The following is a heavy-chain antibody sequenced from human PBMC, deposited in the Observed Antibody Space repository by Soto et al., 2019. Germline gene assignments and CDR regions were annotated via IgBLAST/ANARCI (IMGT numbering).Heavy chain of an antibody. D-gene: IGHD1-26*01. CDR1: GFTFSSYG. J-gene: IGHJ6*02. Sequence: GGSLRLSCAASGFTFSSYGMHWVRQAPGKGLEWVAVISYDGSNKYYADSVKGRFTISRDNSKNTLYLQMNSLRAEDTAVYYCAKDLYFCELTLGVYYYSMVLWAQGTTV. V-gene: IGHV3-30*18. CDR2: ISYDGSNK. CDR3: AKDLYFCELTLGVYYYSMVL.